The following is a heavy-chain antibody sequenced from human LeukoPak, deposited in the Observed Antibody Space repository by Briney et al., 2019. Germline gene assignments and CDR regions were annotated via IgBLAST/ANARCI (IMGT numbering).Heavy chain of an antibody. D-gene: IGHD3-22*01. J-gene: IGHJ3*02. CDR2: ISSSSSYI. CDR1: GFTFSSYS. CDR3: ASPRHDSSGYYQHDAFDI. V-gene: IGHV3-21*01. Sequence: GGSLRLSCAASGFTFSSYSMNWVRQAPGKGLEWVSSISSSSSYIYYADSVKGRFTISRDNAKNTLYLQMNSLRAEDTAVYYCASPRHDSSGYYQHDAFDIWGQGTMVTVSS.